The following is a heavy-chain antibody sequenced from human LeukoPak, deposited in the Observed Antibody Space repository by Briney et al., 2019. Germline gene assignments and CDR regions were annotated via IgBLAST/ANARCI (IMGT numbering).Heavy chain of an antibody. Sequence: SETLSLTCAVYGGSFSGYYWGWIRQPPGKGLEWIGSIYYSGSTYYNPSLKSRVTISLDTSKNQFSLKLSSVTAADTALYYCARDEYSYGSRTHPYFFDYWGQGTLVTVSS. J-gene: IGHJ4*02. V-gene: IGHV4-34*01. CDR3: ARDEYSYGSRTHPYFFDY. CDR1: GGSFSGYY. CDR2: IYYSGST. D-gene: IGHD5-18*01.